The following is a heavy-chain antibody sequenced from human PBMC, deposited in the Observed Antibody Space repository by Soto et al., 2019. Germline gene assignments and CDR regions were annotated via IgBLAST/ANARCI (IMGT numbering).Heavy chain of an antibody. CDR1: GYTFTSYY. Sequence: ASVKVSCKASGYTFTSYYMHWVRQAPGQGLEWMGKINPSGGSTSYAQKFKGRVTMTRDTSTSTVYMELSSLKTEDTAMNYCARDPTSSRGIAARRHYYYGMDVWGQGTTVTVSS. J-gene: IGHJ6*02. V-gene: IGHV1-46*01. CDR3: ARDPTSSRGIAARRHYYYGMDV. D-gene: IGHD6-6*01. CDR2: INPSGGST.